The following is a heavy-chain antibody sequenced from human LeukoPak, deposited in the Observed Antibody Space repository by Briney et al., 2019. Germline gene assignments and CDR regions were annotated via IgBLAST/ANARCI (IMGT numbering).Heavy chain of an antibody. D-gene: IGHD3-10*01. CDR2: IHYREGT. CDR3: AAFYYSAFFDY. V-gene: IGHV4-28*01. Sequence: SDTLSLTCAVSGYSISSSNWWGWVRQPPGKGPEWIGYIHYREGTYYNPSLKSQVTMSVDTSKNQFSLKLSSVTAVDTAVYYCAAFYYSAFFDYWGLGTLVTVSS. CDR1: GYSISSSNW. J-gene: IGHJ4*02.